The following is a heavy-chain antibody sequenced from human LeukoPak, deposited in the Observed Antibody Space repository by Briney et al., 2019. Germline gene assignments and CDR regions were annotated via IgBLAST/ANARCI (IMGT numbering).Heavy chain of an antibody. CDR2: IYHSGST. J-gene: IGHJ6*03. V-gene: IGHV4-38-2*02. CDR1: GYSISSGYY. CDR3: AITHYDILTGYHKYMDV. D-gene: IGHD3-9*01. Sequence: SETLSLTCTVSGYSISSGYYWGWIRQPPGKGLEWIGSIYHSGSTYYNPSLKSRVTISVDTSKNQFSLKLSSVTAADTAVYYCAITHYDILTGYHKYMDVWGKGTTVTISS.